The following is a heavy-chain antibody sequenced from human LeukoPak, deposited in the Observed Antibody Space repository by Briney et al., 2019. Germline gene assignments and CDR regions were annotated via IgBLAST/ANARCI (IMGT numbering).Heavy chain of an antibody. CDR3: ARDYNPSGRYYFDY. D-gene: IGHD1-14*01. CDR2: ISYDGSNK. J-gene: IGHJ4*02. Sequence: GGSLRLSCAASGFTFSSYAMHWVRQAPGKGLEWVAVISYDGSNKYYADSVKGRFTISRDNSKNTLYLQMNSLRAVDTAVYYCARDYNPSGRYYFDYWGQGTLVTVSS. V-gene: IGHV3-30*04. CDR1: GFTFSSYA.